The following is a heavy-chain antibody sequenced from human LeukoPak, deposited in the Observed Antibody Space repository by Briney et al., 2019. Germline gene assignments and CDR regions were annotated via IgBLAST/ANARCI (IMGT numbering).Heavy chain of an antibody. J-gene: IGHJ5*02. CDR2: IIPIFGTA. D-gene: IGHD3-10*01. V-gene: IGHV1-69*06. CDR3: AREGLAYYYGSGSYGNWFDP. CDR1: GGTFSSYA. Sequence: ASVTVSCKASGGTFSSYAISWVRQAPGQGLEWMGGIIPIFGTANYAQKFQGRVTITADKSTSTAYMELSSLRSEDTAVYYCAREGLAYYYGSGSYGNWFDPWGQGTLVTVSS.